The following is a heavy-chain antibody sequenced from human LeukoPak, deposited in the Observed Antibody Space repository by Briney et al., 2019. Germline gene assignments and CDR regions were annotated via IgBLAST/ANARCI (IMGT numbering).Heavy chain of an antibody. CDR3: ARGLRITMVRGVTPHFDY. D-gene: IGHD3-10*01. J-gene: IGHJ4*02. CDR1: GYSISSGYY. V-gene: IGHV4-61*01. CDR2: IYYSGST. Sequence: SETLSLTCAVSGYSISSGYYWGWIRQPPGKGLEWIGYIYYSGSTNYNPSLKSRVTISVDTSKNQFSLKLSSVTAADTAVYYCARGLRITMVRGVTPHFDYWGQGTLVTVSS.